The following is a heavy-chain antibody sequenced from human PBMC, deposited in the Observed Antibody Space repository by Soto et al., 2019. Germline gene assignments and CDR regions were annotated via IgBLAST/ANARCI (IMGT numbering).Heavy chain of an antibody. CDR1: GGSFSGYY. CDR2: INHSGST. J-gene: IGHJ3*02. Sequence: SETLSLTCAVYGGSFSGYYWSWIRQPPGKGLEWIGEINHSGSTNYNPSLKSRVTISVDTSKNQFSLKLSSVTAADTAVYYCGRADREAFDIWGQGTMVTVSS. V-gene: IGHV4-34*01. CDR3: GRADREAFDI.